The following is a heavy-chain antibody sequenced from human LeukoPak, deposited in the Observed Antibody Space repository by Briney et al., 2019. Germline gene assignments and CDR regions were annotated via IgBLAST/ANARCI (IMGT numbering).Heavy chain of an antibody. Sequence: PGGSLRLSCAASGFTFSSYAVSWVRQTPGKGLEWVSSISYSGGSTQYADSVKGRFTISRDNSKNTLYLQMNSLRAEDTAVYYCVKSGSGSYYNPDFDYWGQGTLVTVSS. CDR2: ISYSGGST. CDR1: GFTFSSYA. V-gene: IGHV3-23*01. J-gene: IGHJ4*02. D-gene: IGHD3-10*01. CDR3: VKSGSGSYYNPDFDY.